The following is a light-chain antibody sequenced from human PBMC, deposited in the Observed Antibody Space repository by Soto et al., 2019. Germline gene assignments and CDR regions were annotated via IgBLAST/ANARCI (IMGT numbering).Light chain of an antibody. CDR3: SSYADSNNFV. CDR1: SSDVGGYNY. J-gene: IGLJ1*01. V-gene: IGLV2-8*01. Sequence: QSALTQPPSASGSPGQSVTISCTGTSSDVGGYNYVSWYQQHPGKAPKLMIYEVIKRPSGVPDRFSGSKSGNTASLTVSGLQAEDEADYYCSSYADSNNFVFGTGTKVTVL. CDR2: EVI.